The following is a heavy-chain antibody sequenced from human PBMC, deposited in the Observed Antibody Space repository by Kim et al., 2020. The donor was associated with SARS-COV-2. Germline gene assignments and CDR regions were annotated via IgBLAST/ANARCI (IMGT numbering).Heavy chain of an antibody. J-gene: IGHJ4*02. V-gene: IGHV1-3*01. CDR1: GYTFTNYA. CDR3: ARERDSSGFQFDC. D-gene: IGHD6-19*01. Sequence: ASVKVSCKAYGYTFTNYAIQWVRQAPGQRLEWMGWINVANGNTKYSQKFQGRVTITRDTSASTAYMELSGLRSEDTAVYYCARERDSSGFQFDCWGQGTLVTVSS. CDR2: INVANGNT.